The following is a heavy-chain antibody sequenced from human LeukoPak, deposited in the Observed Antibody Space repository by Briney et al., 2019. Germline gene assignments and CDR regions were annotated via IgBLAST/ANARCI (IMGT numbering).Heavy chain of an antibody. D-gene: IGHD3-3*01. CDR1: GGSISSYY. J-gene: IGHJ6*03. V-gene: IGHV4-4*07. Sequence: SETLSLTCTVSGGSISSYYWSWIRQPAGKGLEWIGRIYTSGSTNYNPSLKSRVTMSVDTSKNQFSLKLSSVTAADTAVYYCASGRLLEWLSPHYYYMDVWGKGTTVTVSS. CDR3: ASGRLLEWLSPHYYYMDV. CDR2: IYTSGST.